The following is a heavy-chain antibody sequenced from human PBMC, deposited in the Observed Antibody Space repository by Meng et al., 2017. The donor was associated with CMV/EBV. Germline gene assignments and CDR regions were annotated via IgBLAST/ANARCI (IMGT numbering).Heavy chain of an antibody. CDR1: GFTVSSNY. CDR2: IYSGGST. CDR3: ARGGTTSYPYGMDV. D-gene: IGHD4-11*01. Sequence: GGSLRLSCAASGFTVSSNYMSWVRQAPGKGLEWVSVIYSGGSTYYADSVKGRFTISRDNSKNTLYRQMNSLRAEATAAYDWARGGTTSYPYGMDVWGQGTTVTVSS. J-gene: IGHJ6*02. V-gene: IGHV3-53*01.